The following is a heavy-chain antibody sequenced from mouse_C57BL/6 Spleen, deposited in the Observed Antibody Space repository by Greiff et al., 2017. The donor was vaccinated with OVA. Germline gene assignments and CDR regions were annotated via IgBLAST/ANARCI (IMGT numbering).Heavy chain of an antibody. CDR1: GYTFTDYE. J-gene: IGHJ2*01. CDR3: TKGVYYGNYSIY. CDR2: IDPETGGT. V-gene: IGHV1-15*01. D-gene: IGHD2-1*01. Sequence: VQVVESGAELVRPGASVTLSCKASGYTFTDYEMHWVKQTPVHGLEWIGAIDPETGGTAYNQKFKGKAILTADKSSSTAYMELRSLTSEDSAVYYCTKGVYYGNYSIYWGQGTTLTVSS.